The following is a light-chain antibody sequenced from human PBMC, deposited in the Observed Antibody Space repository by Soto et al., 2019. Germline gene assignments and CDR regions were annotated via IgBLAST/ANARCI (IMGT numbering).Light chain of an antibody. V-gene: IGKV3-20*01. CDR2: GAS. CDR3: QQYASSPLT. J-gene: IGKJ1*01. CDR1: PSVISSF. Sequence: DIVLTQSPGTLSLSPGERATLSCRASPSVISSFLAWYQQKPGQAPRLLIYGASSRATGIPDRFSGSGSGTDFTLNMSSLEHEDFAVYYCQQYASSPLTFGQGTQVEIK.